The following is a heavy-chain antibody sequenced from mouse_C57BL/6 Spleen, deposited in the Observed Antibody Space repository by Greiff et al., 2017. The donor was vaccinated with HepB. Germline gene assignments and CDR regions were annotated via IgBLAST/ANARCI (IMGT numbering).Heavy chain of an antibody. D-gene: IGHD1-1*01. J-gene: IGHJ2*01. CDR2: ISSGGDYI. V-gene: IGHV5-9-1*02. Sequence: EVKLVESGEGLVKPGGSLKLSCAASGFTFSSYAMSWVRQTPEKRLEWVAYISSGGDYIYYADTVKGRFTISRDNARNTLYLQMSSLKSEDTAMYYCTRDRDYGSTLDYWGQGTTLTVSS. CDR3: TRDRDYGSTLDY. CDR1: GFTFSSYA.